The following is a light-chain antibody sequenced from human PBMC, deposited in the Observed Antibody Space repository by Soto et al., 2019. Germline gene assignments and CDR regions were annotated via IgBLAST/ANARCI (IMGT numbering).Light chain of an antibody. Sequence: DIVLTQSQGSLSLSAGERGPLXCRASQSVSSNYLAWYQQTPGQAPRLLIYGASSRATGIPDRFSGSGSGTDFTLTISRLEPEDFAVYYCQQYVGSPRTFGQGTKVDI. J-gene: IGKJ1*01. CDR1: QSVSSNY. CDR3: QQYVGSPRT. CDR2: GAS. V-gene: IGKV3-20*01.